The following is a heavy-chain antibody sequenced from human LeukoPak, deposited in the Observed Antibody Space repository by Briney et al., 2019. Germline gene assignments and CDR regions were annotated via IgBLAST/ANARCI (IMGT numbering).Heavy chain of an antibody. CDR2: ISGSGGST. CDR1: GFTFSSYG. Sequence: PGGSLRLSCAASGFTFSSYGMSWVRQAPGKGLEWVSAISGSGGSTYYADSVKGRFTISRDNSKNTLYLQMNSLRAEDTAVYYCAKNQMFYDYVWGSPVPMNYYFDYWGQGTLVTVSS. CDR3: AKNQMFYDYVWGSPVPMNYYFDY. J-gene: IGHJ4*02. V-gene: IGHV3-23*01. D-gene: IGHD3-16*01.